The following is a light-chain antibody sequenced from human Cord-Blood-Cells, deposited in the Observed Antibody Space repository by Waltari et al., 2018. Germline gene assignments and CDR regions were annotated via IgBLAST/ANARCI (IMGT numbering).Light chain of an antibody. J-gene: IGKJ4*01. CDR3: QQYDNLPLT. CDR1: QDISNS. CDR2: DAS. V-gene: IGKV1-33*01. Sequence: DIQMTQSPSSLSASVGDRVTITCQASQDISNSLNWYQQKPGKAPKPLIYDASNLETGVPSRFSGSGSGTDFTFTISSLQPEDIATYYCQQYDNLPLTFGGGTKVEIK.